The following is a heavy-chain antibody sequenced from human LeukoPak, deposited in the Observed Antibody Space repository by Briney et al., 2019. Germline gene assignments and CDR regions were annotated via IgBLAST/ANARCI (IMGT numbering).Heavy chain of an antibody. Sequence: GGSLRLSCAASGFTVSSNYMSWVRQAPGKGLEYVSAISSNGGSTYYANSVKGRFTISRDNSKNTLYLQMGSLRAEDMAVYYCARSRITMVRGVISFDYWGQGTLVTVSS. D-gene: IGHD3-10*01. CDR3: ARSRITMVRGVISFDY. J-gene: IGHJ4*02. CDR1: GFTVSSNY. V-gene: IGHV3-64*01. CDR2: ISSNGGST.